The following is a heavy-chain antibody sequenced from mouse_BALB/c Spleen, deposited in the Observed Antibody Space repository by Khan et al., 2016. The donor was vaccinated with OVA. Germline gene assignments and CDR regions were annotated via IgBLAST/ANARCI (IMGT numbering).Heavy chain of an antibody. V-gene: IGHV1S136*01. CDR3: APDCNYYVSFAY. Sequence: VQLQQSGPELVKPGASVKMSCKASGYTFTSYVMHWVKQKPGLGLEWIGYIYPFNDDTKYNENFKGKATLTSDKSSSTAYMELSSLTSEDSAVYYCAPDCNYYVSFAYWGQGTLVTVSA. J-gene: IGHJ3*01. CDR1: GYTFTSYV. CDR2: IYPFNDDT. D-gene: IGHD1-1*01.